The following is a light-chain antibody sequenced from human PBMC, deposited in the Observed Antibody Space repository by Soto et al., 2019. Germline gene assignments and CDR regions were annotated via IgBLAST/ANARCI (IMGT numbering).Light chain of an antibody. Sequence: DIQMTQSPSTLSTSVGDRVTITCRATQSISHLLAWYQQKPGKAPNLLIYDASNLESGVPSRFSGSGSATEFTLTISSLQPDDLATYYCQQYNSNPPWTFGQGTRVEIK. CDR1: QSISHL. CDR2: DAS. J-gene: IGKJ1*01. CDR3: QQYNSNPPWT. V-gene: IGKV1-5*01.